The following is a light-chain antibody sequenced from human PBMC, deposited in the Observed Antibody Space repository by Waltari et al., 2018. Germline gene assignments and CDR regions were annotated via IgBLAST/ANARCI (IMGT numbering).Light chain of an antibody. V-gene: IGLV2-23*02. CDR3: CAYVGYSTWV. J-gene: IGLJ3*02. Sequence: SALTQPASVSASPGQSITIPCTGTSSDVGGYTFVSWYQQHPGKAPQVIIFEISKRPSGVSNRFSGSKSGNTASLTISGLQAEDEANYYCCAYVGYSTWVFGGGTKLTVV. CDR2: EIS. CDR1: SSDVGGYTF.